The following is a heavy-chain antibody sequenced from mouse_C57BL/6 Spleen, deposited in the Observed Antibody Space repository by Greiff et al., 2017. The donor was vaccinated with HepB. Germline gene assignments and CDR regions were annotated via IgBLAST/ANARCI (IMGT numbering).Heavy chain of an antibody. CDR1: GYTFTSYW. V-gene: IGHV1-7*01. Sequence: VQLQQSGAELAKPGASVKLSCKASGYTFTSYWMPWVKQRPGQGLEWIGYIYPSSGNTKYNEKFKDKATLTVDKSSSTAYMQLSSLTYEDSAVYYCAEYYESHYYALDYWGQGTSLTVSS. D-gene: IGHD2-4*01. CDR3: AEYYESHYYALDY. J-gene: IGHJ4*01. CDR2: IYPSSGNT.